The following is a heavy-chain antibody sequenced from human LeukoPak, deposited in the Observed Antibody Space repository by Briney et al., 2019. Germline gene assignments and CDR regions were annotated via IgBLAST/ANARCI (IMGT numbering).Heavy chain of an antibody. V-gene: IGHV3-11*05. CDR1: GFSFSDYH. Sequence: GGSLRLSCAASGFSFSDYHMSWVRQAPGKRLEWISFIHTSSTFTYYADSVKGRFTISRDDAKNSLFLQMNSLRADDTAVYYCARDMSAAERAMDVWGQGTTVTVSS. CDR2: IHTSSTFT. CDR3: ARDMSAAERAMDV. J-gene: IGHJ6*02. D-gene: IGHD2-2*01.